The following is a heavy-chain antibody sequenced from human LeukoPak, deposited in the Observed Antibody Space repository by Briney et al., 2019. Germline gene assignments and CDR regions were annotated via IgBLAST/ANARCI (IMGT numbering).Heavy chain of an antibody. V-gene: IGHV4-59*12. D-gene: IGHD3-3*01. J-gene: IGHJ5*02. Sequence: ASETLSLTCSVSGGSISSDYWSWIRQPPGKGLEWIGSIYYSGSTYYNPSLKSRVTISVDTSKNQFSLKLSSVTAADTAVYYCARVTILNWFDPWGQGTLVTVSS. CDR1: GGSISSDY. CDR3: ARVTILNWFDP. CDR2: IYYSGST.